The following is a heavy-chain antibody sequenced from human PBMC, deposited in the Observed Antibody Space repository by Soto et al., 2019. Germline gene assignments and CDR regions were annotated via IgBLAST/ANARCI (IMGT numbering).Heavy chain of an antibody. CDR2: IAWDGGHT. Sequence: EVQLVESGGLVVRPGGSLRLSCAASGFTFEDYTMHWVRQPPGKGLEWVSLIAWDGGHTFYADSVEGRFTISRDNSKNSLYLQMNSLGSEDTALYYCAKSRGFSDYSDSWGQGTLVTVSS. D-gene: IGHD6-19*01. J-gene: IGHJ4*02. CDR1: GFTFEDYT. V-gene: IGHV3-43*01. CDR3: AKSRGFSDYSDS.